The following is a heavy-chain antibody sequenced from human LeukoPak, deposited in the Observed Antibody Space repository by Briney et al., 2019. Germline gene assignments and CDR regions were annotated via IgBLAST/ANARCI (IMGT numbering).Heavy chain of an antibody. V-gene: IGHV3-48*03. CDR1: GFTFSTYH. CDR3: ARSFLDGLAPYDAFDI. D-gene: IGHD2-15*01. J-gene: IGHJ3*02. CDR2: IGRGGRTI. Sequence: TGGSLRLSCAASGFTFSTYHMNWVRQAPGKGPEWLSYIGRGGRTIYNADSVKGRFTISRDNAKNSLYLQMNSLRAEDTAVYYFARSFLDGLAPYDAFDIWGQGTMVTVSS.